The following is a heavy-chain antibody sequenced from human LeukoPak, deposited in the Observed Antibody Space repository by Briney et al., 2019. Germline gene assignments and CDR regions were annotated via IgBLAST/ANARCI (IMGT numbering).Heavy chain of an antibody. J-gene: IGHJ6*03. CDR2: ISSSSSTI. CDR3: ARVMVLNYMDV. D-gene: IGHD2-8*01. Sequence: GGSLRLSCAASGFTFSSYSMNWVRQAPGKGLEWVSYISSSSSTIYYADSVKGRFTISRDNAKNSLYLQMNSLRAEDTAVYYCARVMVLNYMDVWGKGTTVTISS. V-gene: IGHV3-48*01. CDR1: GFTFSSYS.